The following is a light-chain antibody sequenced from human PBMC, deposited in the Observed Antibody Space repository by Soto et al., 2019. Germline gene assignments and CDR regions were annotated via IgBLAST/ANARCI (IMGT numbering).Light chain of an antibody. CDR1: QRVSSN. V-gene: IGKV3-20*01. CDR3: QQYGSSPRT. J-gene: IGKJ5*01. CDR2: GAS. Sequence: EIVMTQSPATLSVSPGERATLSCRASQRVSSNVAWYQQKPGQAPRLLIYGASSRATGIPDRFSGSGSGTDFTLTISRLEPEDFAVYYCQQYGSSPRTFGQGTRLEIK.